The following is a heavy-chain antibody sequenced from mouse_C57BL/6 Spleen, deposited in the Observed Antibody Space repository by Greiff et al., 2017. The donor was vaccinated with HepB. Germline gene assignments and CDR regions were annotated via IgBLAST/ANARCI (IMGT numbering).Heavy chain of an antibody. D-gene: IGHD1-1*01. CDR1: GFNIKDDY. CDR2: IDPENGDT. J-gene: IGHJ1*03. V-gene: IGHV14-4*01. Sequence: EVQLQQSGAELVRPGASVKLSCTASGFNIKDDYMHWVKQRPEQGLEWIGWIDPENGDTEYASKFQGKATITADTSSNTAYLQLSSLTSEDTAVYYCTGSSYWYFDVWGTGTTVTVSS. CDR3: TGSSYWYFDV.